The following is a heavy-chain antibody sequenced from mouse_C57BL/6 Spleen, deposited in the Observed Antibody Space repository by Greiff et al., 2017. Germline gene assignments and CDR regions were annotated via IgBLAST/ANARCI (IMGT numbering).Heavy chain of an antibody. CDR3: ARRDGNYVVDY. V-gene: IGHV1-69*01. CDR2: IDPSDSYT. D-gene: IGHD2-1*01. CDR1: GYTFTSYW. J-gene: IGHJ2*01. Sequence: QVQLKQPGAELVMPGASVKLSCKASGYTFTSYWMHWVKQRPGQGLEWIGEIDPSDSYTNYNQKFKGKSTLTVDKSSSTAYMQLSSLTSEDSAVYYCARRDGNYVVDYWGQGTTLTVSS.